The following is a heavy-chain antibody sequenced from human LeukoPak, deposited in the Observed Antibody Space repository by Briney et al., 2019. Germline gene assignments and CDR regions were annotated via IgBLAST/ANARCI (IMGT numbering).Heavy chain of an antibody. CDR1: GGTFSNYA. D-gene: IGHD3-10*01. CDR3: ARDLWYGSGSLGY. V-gene: IGHV1-2*02. Sequence: ASVKVSCKASGGTFSNYAISWVPQAPGQGLEWMGRINPNSGGTKFAQKLQGRVTMTRDTAISTAYMELSRLKSDDTAVYYCARDLWYGSGSLGYWGQGTLVTVSS. J-gene: IGHJ4*02. CDR2: INPNSGGT.